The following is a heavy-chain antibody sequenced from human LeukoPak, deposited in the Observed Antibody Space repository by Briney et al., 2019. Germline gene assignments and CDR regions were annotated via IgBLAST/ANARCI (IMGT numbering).Heavy chain of an antibody. V-gene: IGHV4-59*01. CDR3: ARSENYGVYGTYWYFDL. CDR1: GVSISSYY. J-gene: IGHJ2*01. CDR2: IYYSGST. D-gene: IGHD5/OR15-5a*01. Sequence: SETLSLTCTVSGVSISSYYWSWIRQPPGKGLEWIGYIYYSGSTNYNPSLKSRVTISVDTSKNQFSLKLSSVTAADTAVYYCARSENYGVYGTYWYFDLWGRGALVTVSS.